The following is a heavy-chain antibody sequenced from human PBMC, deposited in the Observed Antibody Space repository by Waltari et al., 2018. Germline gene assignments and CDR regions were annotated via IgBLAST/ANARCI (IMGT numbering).Heavy chain of an antibody. V-gene: IGHV4-4*02. D-gene: IGHD2-8*02. CDR1: GDSISSKYW. J-gene: IGHJ4*02. Sequence: QVQLQESGPGPVKPSGTLSLTCAVSGDSISSKYWWSWVRQSPGKGLEWIGEIYHSGKTYYNPSLKSRVTISVDKSKNQFSLILSSVTAADTAVYYCAADRGVGLYFDYWGQGTLVTVSS. CDR2: IYHSGKT. CDR3: AADRGVGLYFDY.